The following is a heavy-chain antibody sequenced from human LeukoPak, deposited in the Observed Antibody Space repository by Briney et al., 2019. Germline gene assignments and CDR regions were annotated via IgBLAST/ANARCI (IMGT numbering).Heavy chain of an antibody. D-gene: IGHD3-10*01. V-gene: IGHV4-59*01. J-gene: IGHJ4*02. CDR3: ASSYSGSMVY. CDR1: GGSISSYY. Sequence: SETLSLTCTVSGGSISSYYWSWIRQPPGKGLEWIGYIYYSGSTNYNPSLKSRVTISVDTSKNQFSLKLSSVTAADTAVYYCASSYSGSMVYWGQGTLVTFSS. CDR2: IYYSGST.